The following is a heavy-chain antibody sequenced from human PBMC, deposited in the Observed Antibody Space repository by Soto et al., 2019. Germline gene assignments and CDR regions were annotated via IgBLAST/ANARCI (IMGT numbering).Heavy chain of an antibody. CDR1: GGSFSGYY. CDR2: INHSGST. J-gene: IGHJ1*01. D-gene: IGHD4-17*01. CDR3: ARPSQILYGGTFQH. V-gene: IGHV4-34*01. Sequence: SETLSLTCAVYGGSFSGYYWSWIRQPPGKGLEWIGEINHSGSTNYNPSLKSRVTISVDTSKNQFSLKLSSVTAADTAVYYCARPSQILYGGTFQHWGQGTLVTVSS.